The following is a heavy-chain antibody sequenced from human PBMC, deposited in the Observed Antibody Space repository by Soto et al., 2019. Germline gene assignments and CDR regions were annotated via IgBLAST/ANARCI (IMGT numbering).Heavy chain of an antibody. CDR3: ARVEACGWLNWFDP. D-gene: IGHD6-19*01. J-gene: IGHJ5*02. CDR2: ISAYKGNT. Sequence: QVQLVQSGAEVKKPGASVKVSCKASGYTFTSYGISWVRQAPGPGLEWMGWISAYKGNTNYAQKLQGRVTMTTDTYASTAYMELRSLRSDDTAVYYCARVEACGWLNWFDPWGQGTLVTVSS. V-gene: IGHV1-18*01. CDR1: GYTFTSYG.